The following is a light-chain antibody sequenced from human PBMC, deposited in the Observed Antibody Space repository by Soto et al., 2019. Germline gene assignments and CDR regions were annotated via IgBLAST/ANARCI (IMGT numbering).Light chain of an antibody. CDR2: DAS. J-gene: IGKJ3*01. Sequence: EIVLTQSPATLSLSPGERATLSCRASQSVNSYLAWYQRKPGQAPRLLIYDASNRTTGIPARFSGSGSGTDFTLTISSLEPEDCAVYYCQQRSNRLFTVGGGTKVDIK. CDR3: QQRSNRLFT. V-gene: IGKV3-11*01. CDR1: QSVNSY.